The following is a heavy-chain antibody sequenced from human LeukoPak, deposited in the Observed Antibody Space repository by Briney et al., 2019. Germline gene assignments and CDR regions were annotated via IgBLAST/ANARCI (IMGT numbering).Heavy chain of an antibody. Sequence: GGSLRLSCAASGFTFSSYAMSWVRQAPGKGLEWVSAISGSGGSTYYADSVKGRFTISRDNSKNTLYLQMNSLRAEDTAVYYCARAENDILTGQLTPGSDYWGQGTLVTVSS. D-gene: IGHD3-9*01. CDR2: ISGSGGST. J-gene: IGHJ4*02. V-gene: IGHV3-23*01. CDR1: GFTFSSYA. CDR3: ARAENDILTGQLTPGSDY.